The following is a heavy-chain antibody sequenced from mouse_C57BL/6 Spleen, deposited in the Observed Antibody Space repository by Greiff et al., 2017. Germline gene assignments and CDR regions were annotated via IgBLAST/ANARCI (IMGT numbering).Heavy chain of an antibody. CDR3: APGTGYAMGD. D-gene: IGHD4-1*01. Sequence: VQLQESGPELVKPGASVKISCKASGYAFSSSWMNWVKQRPGKGLEWIGRIYPGDGDTNYNGKFKGKATLTADKSSSTAYMQLSSLTSEDSAVYFCAPGTGYAMGDRGQGTSVTVSS. CDR1: GYAFSSSW. CDR2: IYPGDGDT. J-gene: IGHJ4*01. V-gene: IGHV1-82*01.